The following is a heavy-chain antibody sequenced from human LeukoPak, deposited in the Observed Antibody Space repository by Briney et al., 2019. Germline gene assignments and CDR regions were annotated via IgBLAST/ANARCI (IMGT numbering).Heavy chain of an antibody. Sequence: SSETLSLTCTVSGGSIDSYYWSWIRQPPGKGLEWIGYIYYTGSTEYHPSLKSRVTISLDTSKNQFSLKLTSVTAADTAVYYCARVYQSAEYYFDYWGEGNLVSVSS. J-gene: IGHJ4*02. CDR1: GGSIDSYY. CDR2: IYYTGST. CDR3: ARVYQSAEYYFDY. D-gene: IGHD2-2*01. V-gene: IGHV4-59*01.